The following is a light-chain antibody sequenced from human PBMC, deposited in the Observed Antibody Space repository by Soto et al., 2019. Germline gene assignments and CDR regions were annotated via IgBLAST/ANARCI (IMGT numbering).Light chain of an antibody. V-gene: IGKV3-15*01. J-gene: IGKJ4*01. Sequence: EIVMTQSPATLSVSPGERATLSCRASQSVSSNLAWYQQKPGQAPRLLIYGASTRATGIPARFSGSGSGTGLTLTISSLQFEDFAVYYCQQYNNWPPLTFGGGTKVEIK. CDR1: QSVSSN. CDR2: GAS. CDR3: QQYNNWPPLT.